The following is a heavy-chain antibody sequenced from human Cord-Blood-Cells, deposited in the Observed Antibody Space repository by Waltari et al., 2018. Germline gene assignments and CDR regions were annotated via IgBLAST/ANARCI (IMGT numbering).Heavy chain of an antibody. CDR2: INHSGST. J-gene: IGHJ3*02. D-gene: IGHD1-20*01. Sequence: QVQLQQWGAGLLKPSETLSLTCAVYGGSFSGYYWSWIRQPPGKGPEWIGEINHSGSTNYNPSLKSRVTISVDTSKNQFSLKLSSVTAADTAVYYCARRFKRYNWNGGAFDIWGQGTMVTVSS. CDR1: GGSFSGYY. V-gene: IGHV4-34*01. CDR3: ARRFKRYNWNGGAFDI.